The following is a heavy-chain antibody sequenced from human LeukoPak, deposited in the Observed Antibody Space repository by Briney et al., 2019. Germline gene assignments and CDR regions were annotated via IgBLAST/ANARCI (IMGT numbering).Heavy chain of an antibody. CDR2: IYSSGNT. J-gene: IGHJ4*02. CDR3: ARFGRPPHTYYDILTGYWKLPDGGYYFDY. CDR1: GGSISTYY. Sequence: SETLSLTCTVSGGSISTYYWTWIRQPPGMGLEWIGYIYSSGNTNYSPSLKSRVTISLDTSKNQFSLKLSSVTAADTAVYYCARFGRPPHTYYDILTGYWKLPDGGYYFDYWGQGTLVTVSS. V-gene: IGHV4-59*12. D-gene: IGHD3-9*01.